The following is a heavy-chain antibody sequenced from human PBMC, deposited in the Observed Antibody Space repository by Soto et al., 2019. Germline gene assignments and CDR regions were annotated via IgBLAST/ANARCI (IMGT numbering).Heavy chain of an antibody. Sequence: PGGSLRLSCVASGFTFTSFWMSWVRQAPGKGLEWVANIKADGSEKRYVDSAKGRFTISRDNANNLVYLQMNSLGAEDTALYFCGRDEVRNGVGVWGQGTTVTVSS. CDR1: GFTFTSFW. J-gene: IGHJ6*02. CDR2: IKADGSEK. V-gene: IGHV3-7*01. CDR3: GRDEVRNGVGV.